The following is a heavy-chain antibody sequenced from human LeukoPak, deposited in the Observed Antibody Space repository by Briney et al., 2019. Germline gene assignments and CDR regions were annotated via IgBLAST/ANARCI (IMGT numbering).Heavy chain of an antibody. D-gene: IGHD3-22*01. CDR3: AYSKARGWLLLPYFDY. Sequence: QSGGSLRLSCAASGFTFTTYTMNWVRQAPGKGLEWVSSISGSGAYIYYADSVKGRFTISRDNSKNTLYLQMNSLRAEDTAIYYCAYSKARGWLLLPYFDYWGQGTLVTVSS. CDR1: GFTFTTYT. CDR2: ISGSGAYI. V-gene: IGHV3-23*01. J-gene: IGHJ4*02.